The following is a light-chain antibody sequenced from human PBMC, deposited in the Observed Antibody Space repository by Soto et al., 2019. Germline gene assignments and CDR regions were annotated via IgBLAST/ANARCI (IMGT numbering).Light chain of an antibody. J-gene: IGLJ1*01. Sequence: QSALTQPASVSGSPGQSITISCSGTSSDIGSYNHVAWYQQFPGKSPKLMIYAVXARQQGVYARLYGYKSGITASMTISGLQTEEEADYYCISYTDRQSYIFATGNKVTVL. CDR2: AVX. CDR1: SSDIGSYNH. CDR3: ISYTDRQSYI. V-gene: IGLV2-14*01.